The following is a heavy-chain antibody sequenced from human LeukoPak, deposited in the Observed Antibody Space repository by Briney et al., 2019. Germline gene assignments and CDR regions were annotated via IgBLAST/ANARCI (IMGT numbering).Heavy chain of an antibody. V-gene: IGHV4-31*03. Sequence: PSQTLSLTCTVSGGSISSGGYYWSWIRQHPGKGLEWIGYIYYSGSTYYNPSLKSRVTISVDTSKNQFSLKLSSVTAADTAVYYCARDCSSTSCYLGTRTDDAFDIWGQGTMVTVSS. J-gene: IGHJ3*02. D-gene: IGHD2-2*01. CDR3: ARDCSSTSCYLGTRTDDAFDI. CDR1: GGSISSGGYY. CDR2: IYYSGST.